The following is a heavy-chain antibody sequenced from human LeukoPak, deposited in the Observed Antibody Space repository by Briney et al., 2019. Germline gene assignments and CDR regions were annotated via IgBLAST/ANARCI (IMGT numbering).Heavy chain of an antibody. V-gene: IGHV3-23*01. CDR1: GFTFSSYA. J-gene: IGHJ3*02. Sequence: PGGSLRLSCAASGFTFSSYAMSWVRQAPGKGLEWVSAISGSGGSTYYADSVKGRFTISRDNSKNTLYLQMNSLRAEDTAVYYCARDHADSSSSDAFDIWGQGTMVTVSS. CDR2: ISGSGGST. CDR3: ARDHADSSSSDAFDI. D-gene: IGHD6-13*01.